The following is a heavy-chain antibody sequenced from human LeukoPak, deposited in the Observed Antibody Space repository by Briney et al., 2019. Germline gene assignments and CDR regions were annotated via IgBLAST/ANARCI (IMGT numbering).Heavy chain of an antibody. CDR3: VRSVGSSSWYGPIDY. CDR2: IYYSGST. D-gene: IGHD6-13*01. V-gene: IGHV4-59*08. CDR1: GVSISSSY. Sequence: SETLSLTCAVSGVSISSSYWSWIRQPPGKGLEWIGYIYYSGSTNYNPSLKSRVNISIDTSKTQFSLRLSSVTAAGTAVYYCVRSVGSSSWYGPIDYWGQGTLVTVSS. J-gene: IGHJ4*02.